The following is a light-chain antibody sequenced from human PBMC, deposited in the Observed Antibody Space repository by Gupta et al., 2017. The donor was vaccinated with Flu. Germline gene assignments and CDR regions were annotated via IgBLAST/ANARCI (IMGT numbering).Light chain of an antibody. CDR2: GNN. J-gene: IGLJ1*01. Sequence: QSVLTPPPPVSGAPGQRIPLSFTGSSSNIGTVYDVHWYQQLPGTAPKLLIYGNNNRPSGVPDRFSGSKSGTSASLAITGLQAEDEADYYCQSYDSSLIGYVFGTGTRVTVL. CDR3: QSYDSSLIGYV. CDR1: SSNIGTVYD. V-gene: IGLV1-40*01.